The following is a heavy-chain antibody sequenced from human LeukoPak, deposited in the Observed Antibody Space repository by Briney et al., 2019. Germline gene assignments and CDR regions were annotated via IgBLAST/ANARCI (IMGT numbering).Heavy chain of an antibody. J-gene: IGHJ6*02. Sequence: PSETLSLTCTVSGGSISSSSYYWGWIRQPPGKGLEWIGSIYYSGSTYYNPSLKSRVTISVDTSKNQSSLKLSSVTAADTAVYYCASRGYCSSTSCYLPYGMDVWGQGTTVTVSS. D-gene: IGHD2-2*01. CDR1: GGSISSSSYY. V-gene: IGHV4-39*01. CDR3: ASRGYCSSTSCYLPYGMDV. CDR2: IYYSGST.